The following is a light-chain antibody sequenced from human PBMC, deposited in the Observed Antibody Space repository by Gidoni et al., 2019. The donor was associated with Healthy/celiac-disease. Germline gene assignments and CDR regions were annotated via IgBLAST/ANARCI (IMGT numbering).Light chain of an antibody. CDR1: QSLLHSNGYNY. J-gene: IGKJ2*04. CDR3: MQARQTPRS. CDR2: LGS. Sequence: DIVMTQSPLSLLVTPGEPASISCRSSQSLLHSNGYNYLDWYLQKPGQSPQLLIYLGSNRASGVPDRFSGSGSGTDFTLKISRVEAEDVGVYYCMQARQTPRSFGQGTKLEIK. V-gene: IGKV2-28*01.